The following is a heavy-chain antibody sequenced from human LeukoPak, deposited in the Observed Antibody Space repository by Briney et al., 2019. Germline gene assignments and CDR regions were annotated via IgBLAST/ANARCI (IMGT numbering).Heavy chain of an antibody. CDR1: GFTFDDYA. CDR3: ARASETIKSSVAAFYYFDY. J-gene: IGHJ4*02. Sequence: SLRLSCAASGFTFDDYAMHWVRQAPGKGLEWVSGISWNSGSIGYADSVKGRFTISRDNAKNSLYLQMNSLRAEDTALYYCARASETIKSSVAAFYYFDYWGQGTLVTVSS. V-gene: IGHV3-9*01. CDR2: ISWNSGSI. D-gene: IGHD6-6*01.